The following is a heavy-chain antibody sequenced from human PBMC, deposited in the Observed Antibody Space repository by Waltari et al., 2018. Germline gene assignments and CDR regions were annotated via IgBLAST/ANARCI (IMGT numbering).Heavy chain of an antibody. CDR2: IVPILRLT. D-gene: IGHD6-13*01. CDR1: GDTFNTYA. V-gene: IGHV1-69*04. J-gene: IGHJ3*01. CDR3: ALSPQQLLAFDF. Sequence: QVQVVQSGTEVKKPGSSVRVSCKVSGDTFNTYAISWVRQAPGQGLEWMGKIVPILRLTNFSQKFRDRVTLTATTSTTTAFMDLTDLTSEDTAVYYCALSPQQLLAFDFWGQGTMVTVSS.